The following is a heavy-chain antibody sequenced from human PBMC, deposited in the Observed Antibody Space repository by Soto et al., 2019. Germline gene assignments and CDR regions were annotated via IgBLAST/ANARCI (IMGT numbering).Heavy chain of an antibody. D-gene: IGHD2-2*01. Sequence: EVQLVQSGGDLVQPGGSLRLSCVASGFTFSTYWMTWVRQAPGVGLEWVAGIKEDASEELYVDSVKGRFSVSRDNAKNSLYLQLNSLSAEDTAVYYCATAISSPFSNFDYWGQGSLVTVSS. CDR2: IKEDASEE. V-gene: IGHV3-7*01. CDR3: ATAISSPFSNFDY. J-gene: IGHJ4*02. CDR1: GFTFSTYW.